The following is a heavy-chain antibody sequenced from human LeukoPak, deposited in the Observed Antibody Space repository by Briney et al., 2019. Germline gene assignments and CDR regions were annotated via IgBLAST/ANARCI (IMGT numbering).Heavy chain of an antibody. CDR2: IYSSGST. J-gene: IGHJ4*02. V-gene: IGHV4-39*07. CDR1: GGSISSSNYY. D-gene: IGHD3-10*01. Sequence: SETLSLTCTVSGGSISSSNYYWGWIRQPPGKGLEWIGNIYSSGSTAYNPSLKSRVTISVDTSKNQFSLKLSSVTAADTAVYYCARRGITMVRGVNIDYWGQGTLVTVSS. CDR3: ARRGITMVRGVNIDY.